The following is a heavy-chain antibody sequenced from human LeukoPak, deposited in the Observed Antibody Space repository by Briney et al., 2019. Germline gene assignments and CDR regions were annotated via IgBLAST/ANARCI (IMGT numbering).Heavy chain of an antibody. J-gene: IGHJ3*02. CDR1: GGSISSYY. D-gene: IGHD2/OR15-2a*01. V-gene: IGHV4-59*01. CDR2: IYYSGST. Sequence: PSETLSLTCTVSGGSISSYYWSWLRQPPGKGLEWIGYIYYSGSTNYNPSLTSRVTISVDTSKNQFSLKLSSVTAADTAVYYCARGSFSNDAFGIWGQGTMVTVSS. CDR3: ARGSFSNDAFGI.